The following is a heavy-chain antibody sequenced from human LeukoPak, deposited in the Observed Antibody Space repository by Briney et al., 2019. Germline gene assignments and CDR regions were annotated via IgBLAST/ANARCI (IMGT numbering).Heavy chain of an antibody. V-gene: IGHV1-18*01. CDR2: INAYLRQT. CDR3: ARDLSSGWNDY. J-gene: IGHJ4*02. D-gene: IGHD6-19*01. CDR1: GYKFINYG. Sequence: ASVKVSCKASGYKFINYGINWVRHAPGQGLEWMGWINAYLRQTTYAQKFQDRVTMTTDTSTSTAYMELSSLTSDDTAVYYCARDLSSGWNDYWGQGTLVTVSS.